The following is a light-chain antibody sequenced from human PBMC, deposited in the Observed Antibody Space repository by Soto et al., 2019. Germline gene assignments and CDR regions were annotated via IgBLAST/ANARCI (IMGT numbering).Light chain of an antibody. J-gene: IGKJ1*01. V-gene: IGKV1-5*03. CDR1: QSIRSW. CDR3: QQYDSYSPVT. CDR2: KAS. Sequence: DIQMTQSPSTLSASVGDRVSITCRASQSIRSWLAWYQQKPGKAPKLLIYKASSLEGGVPSRFSGSGSGTEFTRTISSLQPDDFATYYCQQYDSYSPVTFGQGTKVEIK.